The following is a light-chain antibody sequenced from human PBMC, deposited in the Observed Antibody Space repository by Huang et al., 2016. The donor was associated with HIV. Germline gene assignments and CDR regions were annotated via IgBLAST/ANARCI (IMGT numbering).Light chain of an antibody. V-gene: IGKV3-15*01. J-gene: IGKJ3*01. Sequence: IIMIQSPATLSVSPGDRATLSCSTSQSVRSNLAWYQQKAGQAPSLLICGASTRATGVPARFSGSGSGTEFTLTISNVQSEDFAVYYCQHYNNWPLFTFGPGTKVDIK. CDR3: QHYNNWPLFT. CDR2: GAS. CDR1: QSVRSN.